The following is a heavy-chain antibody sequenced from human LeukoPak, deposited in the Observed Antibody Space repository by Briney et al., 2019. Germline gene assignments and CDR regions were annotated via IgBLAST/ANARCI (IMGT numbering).Heavy chain of an antibody. J-gene: IGHJ6*03. CDR2: IKQDGSEK. CDR1: GFNFINYW. D-gene: IGHD3-9*01. Sequence: PGGSLRLSCAASGFNFINYWMNWVRQAPGKGLEWVANIKQDGSEKYYVDSVKGRFTISRDNAKNSLYLQMNSLRAEDTAVYYCAKGGGFDWLNYYYMDVWGKGTTVIISS. V-gene: IGHV3-7*03. CDR3: AKGGGFDWLNYYYMDV.